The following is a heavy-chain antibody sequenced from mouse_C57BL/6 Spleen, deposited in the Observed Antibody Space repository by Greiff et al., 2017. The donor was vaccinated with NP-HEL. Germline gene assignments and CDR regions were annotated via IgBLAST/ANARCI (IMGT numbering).Heavy chain of an antibody. CDR2: IYPGSGST. CDR3: ARNSNYVRKTWFAY. V-gene: IGHV1-55*01. J-gene: IGHJ3*01. Sequence: QVQLQQPGAELVKPGASVKMSCKASGYTFTSYWITWVKQRPGQGLEWIGDIYPGSGSTNYTEKFKSKATLTVDTSSSTAYMQLSSLTSEDSAVYYCARNSNYVRKTWFAYWGQGTLVTVSA. D-gene: IGHD2-5*01. CDR1: GYTFTSYW.